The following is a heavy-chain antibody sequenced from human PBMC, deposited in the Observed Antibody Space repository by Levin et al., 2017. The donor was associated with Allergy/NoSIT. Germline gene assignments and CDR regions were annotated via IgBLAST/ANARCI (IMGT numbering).Heavy chain of an antibody. D-gene: IGHD2/OR15-2a*01. Sequence: SETLSLTCTVSGDSISNDNYYWAWIRQPPGKGLEWIGSVYYTGSAYYNPSLKTRLTMSVDTSKNQFSLRFNSVTAADTAIYYCAGEPNSPYYYYYGLDVWCRGTAVTVSS. CDR3: AGEPNSPYYYYYGLDV. J-gene: IGHJ6*02. CDR1: GDSISNDNYY. V-gene: IGHV4-39*07. CDR2: VYYTGSA.